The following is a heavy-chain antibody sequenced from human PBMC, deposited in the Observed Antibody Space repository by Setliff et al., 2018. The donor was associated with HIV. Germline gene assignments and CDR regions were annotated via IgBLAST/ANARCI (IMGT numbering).Heavy chain of an antibody. Sequence: PGESLKISCAASGFTFDDYGMSWVRQAPGKGLEWVSGINWNGGSTGYADSVKGRFTISGDNAKNSLYLQMNSLRAEDTALYYCARTKLDAFDIWGQGTMVTVSS. CDR2: INWNGGST. CDR3: ARTKLDAFDI. J-gene: IGHJ3*02. V-gene: IGHV3-20*04. CDR1: GFTFDDYG.